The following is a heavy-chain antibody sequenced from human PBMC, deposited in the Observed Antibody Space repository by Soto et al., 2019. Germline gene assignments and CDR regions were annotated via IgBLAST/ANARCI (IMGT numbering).Heavy chain of an antibody. Sequence: PGESLKISCKGSGYSFTSYWIGWGRQMPGKGLEWMGIIYPGDSDTRYSPSFQGQVTISADKSISTAYLQWSSLKASDTAMYYCARQYSSSSLGYYYYGMDVWGQGTTVTVSS. CDR1: GYSFTSYW. CDR3: ARQYSSSSLGYYYYGMDV. CDR2: IYPGDSDT. D-gene: IGHD6-6*01. V-gene: IGHV5-51*01. J-gene: IGHJ6*02.